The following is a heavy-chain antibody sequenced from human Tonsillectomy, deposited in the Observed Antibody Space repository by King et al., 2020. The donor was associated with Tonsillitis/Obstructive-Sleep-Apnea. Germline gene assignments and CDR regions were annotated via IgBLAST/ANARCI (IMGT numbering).Heavy chain of an antibody. J-gene: IGHJ3*02. CDR1: GGSLSGYY. CDR3: ARAGIIVEDAFDI. CDR2: INHSGSS. D-gene: IGHD2-15*01. V-gene: IGHV4-34*01. Sequence: VQLPQWGAGLLKPSETLSLPCAVYGGSLSGYYWSWLRQPPGKGLEWIGEINHSGSSNYNPSLKSRVTISVDTSKNHLSLKLRSVTAADTAVYYCARAGIIVEDAFDIWGQGTMVTVSS.